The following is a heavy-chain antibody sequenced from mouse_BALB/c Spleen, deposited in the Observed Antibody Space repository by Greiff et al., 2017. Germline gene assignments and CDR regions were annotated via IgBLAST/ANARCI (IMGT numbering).Heavy chain of an antibody. D-gene: IGHD1-1*01. V-gene: IGHV7-3*02. CDR2: IRNKANGYTT. Sequence: EVKLMESGGGLVQPGGSLRLSCATSGFTFTDYYMSWVRQPPGKALEWLGFIRNKANGYTTEYSASVKGRFTISRDNSQSILYLQMNTLRAEDSATYYCARDDYGLDYWGQGTTLTVSS. CDR3: ARDDYGLDY. J-gene: IGHJ2*01. CDR1: GFTFTDYY.